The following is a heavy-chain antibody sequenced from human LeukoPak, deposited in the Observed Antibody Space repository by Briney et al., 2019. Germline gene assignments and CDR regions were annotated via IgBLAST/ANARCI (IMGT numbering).Heavy chain of an antibody. Sequence: GGSLRLSCAASGFTFSSCSMNWVRQAPGKGLDWVSSISSSSSYIYYADSVKGRFTISRDNAKNSLYLQMNSLRAEDTAVYYCARDGGYWGFGYFDYWGQGTLVTVSS. CDR1: GFTFSSCS. J-gene: IGHJ4*02. CDR3: ARDGGYWGFGYFDY. D-gene: IGHD3-10*01. CDR2: ISSSSSYI. V-gene: IGHV3-21*01.